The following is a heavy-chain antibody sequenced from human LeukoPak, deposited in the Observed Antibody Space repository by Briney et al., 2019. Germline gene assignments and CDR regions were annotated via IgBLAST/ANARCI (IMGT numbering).Heavy chain of an antibody. J-gene: IGHJ4*02. CDR1: GGSISSYY. CDR2: IYYSGST. V-gene: IGHV4-59*08. D-gene: IGHD5-24*01. CDR3: ARQEMATAYFDY. Sequence: SETLSLTCTVSGGSISSYYRSWIRQPPGRGLEWIGYIYYSGSTNYNPSLKSRVTISVDTSKNQFSLKLSSVTAADTAVYYCARQEMATAYFDYWGQGTLVTVSS.